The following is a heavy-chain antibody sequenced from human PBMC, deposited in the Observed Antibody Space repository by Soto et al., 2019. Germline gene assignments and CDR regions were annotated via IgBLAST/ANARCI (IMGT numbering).Heavy chain of an antibody. CDR2: FYPGDSDT. V-gene: IGHV5-51*01. Sequence: PGESLKISCKGSGYSVTSYWIGWVRQMPGKGLDGMGIFYPGDSDTRYSPSFQGQVTISADKSISTAYLQWSSLKVSDTAMYYCARSLYSDGMDVWGQGTTVTVSS. CDR1: GYSVTSYW. D-gene: IGHD6-13*01. CDR3: ARSLYSDGMDV. J-gene: IGHJ6*02.